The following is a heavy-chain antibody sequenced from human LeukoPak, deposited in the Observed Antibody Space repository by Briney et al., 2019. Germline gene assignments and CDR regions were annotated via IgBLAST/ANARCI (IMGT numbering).Heavy chain of an antibody. J-gene: IGHJ3*02. V-gene: IGHV4-61*02. CDR2: IYTSGST. CDR3: ARKHDFVAFDI. CDR1: GGSISSGSYY. D-gene: IGHD2-21*01. Sequence: TSETLSHTCTVSGGSISSGSYYWSWIRQPAGKGLEWIGRIYTSGSTNYNPSLKSRVTISVDTSKNQFSLKLSSVTAADTAVYYCARKHDFVAFDIWGQGTMVTVSS.